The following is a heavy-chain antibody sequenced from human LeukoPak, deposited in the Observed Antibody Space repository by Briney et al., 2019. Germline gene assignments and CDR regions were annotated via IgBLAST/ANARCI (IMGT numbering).Heavy chain of an antibody. J-gene: IGHJ4*02. CDR1: GGTFSSYA. D-gene: IGHD4-23*01. CDR3: ARNYADYGGPFDY. CDR2: IIPIFGTA. Sequence: SVTLSCTASGGTFSSYAISWVRQAPAQGLDWMGVIIPIFGTANYAHKFQGRVTITADESTSTAYMELSSLRSEDTAVYYCARNYADYGGPFDYWGQGTLVTVSS. V-gene: IGHV1-69*01.